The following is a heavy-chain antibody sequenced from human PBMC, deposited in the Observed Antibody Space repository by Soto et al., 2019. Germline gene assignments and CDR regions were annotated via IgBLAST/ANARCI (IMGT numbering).Heavy chain of an antibody. CDR3: AREGYSSSSD. CDR1: GGSISSYY. J-gene: IGHJ4*02. CDR2: IYYSGST. D-gene: IGHD6-6*01. V-gene: IGHV4-59*01. Sequence: SETLSLTCTVSGGSISSYYWSWIRQPPGKGLEWIGYIYYSGSTNYNPSLKSRVTISVDTSKNQFSLKLSSVTAADTAVYYCAREGYSSSSDWGQGTLVTVSS.